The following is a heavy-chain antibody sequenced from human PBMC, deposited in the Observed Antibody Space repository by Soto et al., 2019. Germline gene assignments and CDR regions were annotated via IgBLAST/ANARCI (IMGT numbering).Heavy chain of an antibody. CDR3: VKYPLLNGLKRFDP. Sequence: EVRLLESGGNLVKPGGSLTLCCAASGFPFSGYAMSWVRQAPGKGLEWVSAIDDGGRTSYYAESVKGRFIISRDNLNHMLYLQMQSLKAEDAAVYYCVKYPLLNGLKRFDPWGQGTLVTVSS. CDR2: IDDGGRTS. V-gene: IGHV3-23*01. J-gene: IGHJ5*02. CDR1: GFPFSGYA. D-gene: IGHD1-26*01.